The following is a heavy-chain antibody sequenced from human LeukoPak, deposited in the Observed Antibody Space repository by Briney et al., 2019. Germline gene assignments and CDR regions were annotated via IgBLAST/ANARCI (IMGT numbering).Heavy chain of an antibody. J-gene: IGHJ4*02. D-gene: IGHD3-10*01. CDR1: GYTFTSYA. CDR3: ARDLGSITMVRGINGPIR. CDR2: INAGNGNT. V-gene: IGHV1-3*01. Sequence: ASVKVSCKASGYTFTSYAMHWVRQAPGQRLEWMGWINAGNGNTKYSQKFQGRVTITRDTSASTAYMELSSLRSEDTAVYYCARDLGSITMVRGINGPIRWGQGTLVTVSS.